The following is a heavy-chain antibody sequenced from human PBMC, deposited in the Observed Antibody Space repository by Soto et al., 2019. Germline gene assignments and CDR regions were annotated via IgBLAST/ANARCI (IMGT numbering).Heavy chain of an antibody. CDR2: ISAHNGNT. V-gene: IGHV1-18*01. J-gene: IGHJ4*02. Sequence: QVHLVQSGAEVKKPGASVKVSCQGSGYAFTTYGITWVRQAPGQGLEWMGWISAHNGNTNDAQKLQGRVNVTRDTSTSTAYMELRCLGYDDTAVYYCARGRYGDYWGQGALVTVSS. CDR1: GYAFTTYG. D-gene: IGHD1-1*01. CDR3: ARGRYGDY.